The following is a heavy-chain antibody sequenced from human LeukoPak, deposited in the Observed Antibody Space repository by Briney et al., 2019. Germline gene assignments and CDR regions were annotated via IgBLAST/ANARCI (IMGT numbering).Heavy chain of an antibody. CDR1: GYTFTGYY. V-gene: IGHV1-2*02. CDR3: ARDVIGDGYNRFDY. Sequence: ASVKVSCKASGYTFTGYYMHWVRQAPGQGLEWMGWITPKDGGTIFAPKFQGRVTMTRDTSISTAYMDLTSLTSDDTAMYYCARDVIGDGYNRFDYWGQGTLVTVSS. CDR2: ITPKDGGT. J-gene: IGHJ4*02. D-gene: IGHD5-24*01.